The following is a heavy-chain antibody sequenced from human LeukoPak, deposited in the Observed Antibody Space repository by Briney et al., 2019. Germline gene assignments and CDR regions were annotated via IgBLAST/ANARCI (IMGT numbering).Heavy chain of an antibody. CDR3: ARDMDTGPDLFDY. CDR1: GDTFTGYY. D-gene: IGHD5-18*01. V-gene: IGHV1-2*02. Sequence: ASVKVSCKASGDTFTGYYLHWVRQAPGQGLEWMGWINPNSGDTDYAQKFQGRVTMTRDTSISTAYMELSSLRYDDTAVYYCARDMDTGPDLFDYWGQGTLVTVSS. J-gene: IGHJ4*02. CDR2: INPNSGDT.